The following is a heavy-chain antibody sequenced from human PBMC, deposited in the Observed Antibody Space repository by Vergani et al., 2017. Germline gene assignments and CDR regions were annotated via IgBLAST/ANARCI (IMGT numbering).Heavy chain of an antibody. D-gene: IGHD3-3*01. CDR3: ARTYYEFWSGLRKGGYDFDY. J-gene: IGHJ4*02. CDR1: GFSLSTSGMR. V-gene: IGHV2-70*04. Sequence: QVTLKESGPALVKPTQTLTLTCSFSGFSLSTSGMRVSWIRQPPGKALGWLARIDWVDDKFYSTSLKTRLTISKDTSKNQVVLTMTNMDPVDTATYYCARTYYEFWSGLRKGGYDFDYGGQGTLVTVSS. CDR2: IDWVDDK.